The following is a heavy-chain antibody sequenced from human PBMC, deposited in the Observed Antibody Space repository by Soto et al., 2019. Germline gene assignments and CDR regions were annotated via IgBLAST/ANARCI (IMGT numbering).Heavy chain of an antibody. CDR1: VFTFSTYA. CDR3: AKNHWIVDINFFEL. J-gene: IGHJ4*02. CDR2: ISGGGDYSADT. Sequence: VGSVRLSCESSVFTFSTYAMSWVRHSPGTGLEWVSGISGGGDYSADTYFADSVKGRFTISRDSSKNTVYLQMNSLRAEDTAVYYCAKNHWIVDINFFELWGRGTLDIVSS. D-gene: IGHD5-12*01. V-gene: IGHV3-23*01.